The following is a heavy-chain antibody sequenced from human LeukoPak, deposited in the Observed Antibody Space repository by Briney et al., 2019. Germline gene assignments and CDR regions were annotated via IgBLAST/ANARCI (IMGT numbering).Heavy chain of an antibody. D-gene: IGHD2-21*02. CDR2: INPNSGGT. CDR3: AKVQYLTLDAFDM. CDR1: GYTFTGYY. V-gene: IGHV1-2*02. J-gene: IGHJ3*02. Sequence: GASVKVSCKASGYTFTGYYIYWVRQAPGQGLEWMGWINPNSGGTNYAQKFQGRVALTRDTSITTSYMDLSGLTSDDTAVYYCAKVQYLTLDAFDMWGRGTMVTVS.